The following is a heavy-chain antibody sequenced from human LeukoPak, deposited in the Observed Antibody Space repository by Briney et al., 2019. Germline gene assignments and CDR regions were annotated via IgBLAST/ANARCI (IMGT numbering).Heavy chain of an antibody. CDR1: GFTFSDYT. CDR2: ISSSSSDI. CDR3: ARAILYPYYFDY. J-gene: IGHJ4*02. Sequence: GGSLRLSCAASGFTFSDYTMNWVRQAPGKGLEWVSSISSSSSDIHYADSVKGRFTISRDNAKRSLSLQMNSRRAEDTAVYYCARAILYPYYFDYWGQGTLVTASS. D-gene: IGHD2-8*01. V-gene: IGHV3-21*01.